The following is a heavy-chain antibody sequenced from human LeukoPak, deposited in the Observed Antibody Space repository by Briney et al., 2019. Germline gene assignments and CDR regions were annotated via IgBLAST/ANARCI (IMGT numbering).Heavy chain of an antibody. Sequence: GGSLRLSCAASGFTFSSYGMHWVRQAPGKGLEWVAFMHYDGNIKYYADSVKGRFTISRNISKHTLYLQMSSLRAEDTAVYYCAKDACSGGTCHGGWYCDLRGRGTLVTVSS. D-gene: IGHD2-15*01. CDR2: MHYDGNIK. V-gene: IGHV3-30*02. J-gene: IGHJ2*01. CDR3: AKDACSGGTCHGGWYCDL. CDR1: GFTFSSYG.